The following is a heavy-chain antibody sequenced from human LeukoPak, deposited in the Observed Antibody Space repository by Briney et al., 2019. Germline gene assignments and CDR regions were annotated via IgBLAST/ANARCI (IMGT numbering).Heavy chain of an antibody. CDR1: GGTFSSYA. V-gene: IGHV1-69*13. J-gene: IGHJ4*02. Sequence: SVNVSCKASGGTFSSYAISWVGQAPGQGLEWMGGIIPIFGTANYAQKFQDRVTITADESTSTAYMELSSLRSEDTAVYYCARGGQYYYGSGSYYNVFDYWGQGTLVTVSS. D-gene: IGHD3-10*01. CDR2: IIPIFGTA. CDR3: ARGGQYYYGSGSYYNVFDY.